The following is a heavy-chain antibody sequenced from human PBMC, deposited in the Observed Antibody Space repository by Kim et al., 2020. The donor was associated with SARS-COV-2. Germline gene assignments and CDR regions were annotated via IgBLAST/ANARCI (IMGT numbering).Heavy chain of an antibody. CDR1: GFTFSSNS. J-gene: IGHJ4*02. Sequence: GGSLRLSCAASGFTFSSNSLSWVRQAPGKGLEWVSAISGAGTTYYADSVKGSFTISRDNVMNTVFLQMNSLRTDDTAVYYCAKMQGFFDYWGQGTLVTVSS. CDR2: ISGAGTT. CDR3: AKMQGFFDY. V-gene: IGHV3-23*01.